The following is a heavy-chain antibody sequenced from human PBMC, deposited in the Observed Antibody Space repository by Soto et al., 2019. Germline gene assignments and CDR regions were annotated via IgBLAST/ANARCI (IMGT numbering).Heavy chain of an antibody. J-gene: IGHJ4*02. CDR3: APHTLDTGMPSGY. V-gene: IGHV1-18*01. Sequence: QVQLVQSGAEVREPGASVKVSCKASGYTFTNYGVSWVRQAPGQGLEWMGWIGGYKGNTNYAQKLQGRVNLTTDTSTSTAYMELRSLRSDDTAVYYCAPHTLDTGMPSGYWGQGTLVTASS. CDR2: IGGYKGNT. D-gene: IGHD5-18*01. CDR1: GYTFTNYG.